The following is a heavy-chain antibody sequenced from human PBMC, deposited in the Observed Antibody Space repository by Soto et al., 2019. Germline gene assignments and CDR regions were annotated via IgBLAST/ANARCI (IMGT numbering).Heavy chain of an antibody. CDR3: ARHPAGTTFNSYYGMDV. Sequence: EVQLVESGGGLVQPGGSLRLSCAASGLTFSSYWMSWVRQAPGKGLEWVANIKVDGGEKYYVDSVRGRFTISRDNAKNSLYLQMNSLRAEDTAVYYCARHPAGTTFNSYYGMDVWGQGTSVTVSS. D-gene: IGHD1-1*01. V-gene: IGHV3-7*01. CDR2: IKVDGGEK. CDR1: GLTFSSYW. J-gene: IGHJ6*02.